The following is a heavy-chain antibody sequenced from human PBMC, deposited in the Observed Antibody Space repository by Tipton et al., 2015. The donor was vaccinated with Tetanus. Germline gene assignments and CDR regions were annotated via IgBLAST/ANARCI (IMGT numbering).Heavy chain of an antibody. D-gene: IGHD1-26*01. V-gene: IGHV4-34*09. Sequence: TLSLTCAVNGGAFSGYYWTWIRQSPGKGLEWIGYIYYTGNTYYNPSLKSRVTLSIDMSKNQFSLRLSSVTAADTAVYFCARRVVGATLDYWGRGSLVTVSS. CDR1: GGAFSGYY. CDR3: ARRVVGATLDY. CDR2: IYYTGNT. J-gene: IGHJ4*02.